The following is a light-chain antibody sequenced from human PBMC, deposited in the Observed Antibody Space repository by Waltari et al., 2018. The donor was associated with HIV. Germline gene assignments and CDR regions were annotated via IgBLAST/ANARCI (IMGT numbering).Light chain of an antibody. J-gene: IGLJ1*01. CDR1: RLGQKY. Sequence: SYDLTQPPSVSVSPGQTASIPCFGHRLGQKYTCWYQQKPGQPPVVIIYQDTKRPSGIPERFSGSNSGSTATLTITGTQAVDEADYYCQTWDSNTVVFGTGTKVTV. V-gene: IGLV3-1*01. CDR2: QDT. CDR3: QTWDSNTVV.